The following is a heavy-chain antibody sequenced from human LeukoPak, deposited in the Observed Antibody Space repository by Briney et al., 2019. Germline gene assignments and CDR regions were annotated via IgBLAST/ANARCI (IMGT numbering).Heavy chain of an antibody. Sequence: GGSLRLSCAASGFTFSSYSMNWVRQAPGKGLEWVSSISSSSSYIYYADSVKGRFTISRDNAKNSLYLQMNSLRAEDTAVYYCARGIAAASGAFDIWGHGTMVTVSS. V-gene: IGHV3-21*01. CDR2: ISSSSSYI. J-gene: IGHJ3*02. CDR3: ARGIAAASGAFDI. CDR1: GFTFSSYS. D-gene: IGHD6-13*01.